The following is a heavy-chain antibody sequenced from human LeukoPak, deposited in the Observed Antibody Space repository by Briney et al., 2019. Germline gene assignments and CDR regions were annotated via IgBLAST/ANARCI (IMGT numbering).Heavy chain of an antibody. CDR2: ISWNSGSI. D-gene: IGHD3-10*01. J-gene: IGHJ4*02. V-gene: IGHV3-9*01. CDR1: GFTFDDYA. CDR3: AKGGAGSGSSYYFDY. Sequence: GGSLRLSCAASGFTFDDYAMHWVRHAPGKGLEWVSGISWNSGSIGYADSVKGRFTISRDNAKNSLYLQMNSLRAEDTALYYCAKGGAGSGSSYYFDYWGQGTLVTVSS.